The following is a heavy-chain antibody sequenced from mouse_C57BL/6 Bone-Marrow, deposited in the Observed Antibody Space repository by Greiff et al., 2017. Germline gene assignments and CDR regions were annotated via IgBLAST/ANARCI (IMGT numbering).Heavy chain of an antibody. CDR3: TRYYYGRPWFAY. CDR1: GYTFTDYE. CDR2: IDPETGGT. V-gene: IGHV1-15*01. J-gene: IGHJ3*01. Sequence: QVQLQQSGAELVRPGASVTLSCKASGYTFTDYEMHWVKQTPVHGLEWIGAIDPETGGTAYNQKFQGQAILTADQSSSTAYMELRSLTSEDSAVYYCTRYYYGRPWFAYWGQGTLVTVSA. D-gene: IGHD1-1*01.